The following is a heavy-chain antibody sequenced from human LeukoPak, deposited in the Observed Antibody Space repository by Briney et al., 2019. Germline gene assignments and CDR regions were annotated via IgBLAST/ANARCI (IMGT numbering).Heavy chain of an antibody. J-gene: IGHJ4*02. CDR3: ARHVPPLDIAAAGTDYFDY. V-gene: IGHV4-39*01. Sequence: KPSETLSLTCTVSGGSISSSSYYWGWIRLPPGKGLEWIGSIYYSGSTYYNPSLKSRVTISVDTSKNQFSLKLSSVTAADTAVYYCARHVPPLDIAAAGTDYFDYWGQGTLVTVSS. CDR1: GGSISSSSYY. D-gene: IGHD6-13*01. CDR2: IYYSGST.